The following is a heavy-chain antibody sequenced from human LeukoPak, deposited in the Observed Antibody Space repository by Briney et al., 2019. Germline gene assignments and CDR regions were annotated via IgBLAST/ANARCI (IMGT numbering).Heavy chain of an antibody. J-gene: IGHJ6*02. V-gene: IGHV4-38-2*02. Sequence: SETLSLTCTVSGYSISSGYYWGWIRQPPGKRLEWIGSIYHSGSTYYNPSLKSRVTISVDTSKNQFSLKLSSVTAADTAVYYCARLRRGYSYGYYYYYGMDVWGQGTTVTVSS. CDR3: ARLRRGYSYGYYYYYGMDV. CDR2: IYHSGST. D-gene: IGHD5-18*01. CDR1: GYSISSGYY.